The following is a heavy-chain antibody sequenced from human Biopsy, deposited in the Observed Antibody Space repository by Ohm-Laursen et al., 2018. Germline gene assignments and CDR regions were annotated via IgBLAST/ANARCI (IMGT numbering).Heavy chain of an antibody. CDR3: ARDRGQNYYDSTGYYNGMDV. J-gene: IGHJ6*02. CDR1: GFTFSSYS. V-gene: IGHV3-48*01. D-gene: IGHD3-22*01. CDR2: ISSGSSPI. Sequence: SLRLSCTASGFTFSSYSMNWVRQAPGKGLEWVSFISSGSSPIYYADSVKGRFTISRDDAKNSLYLQMNSLRPEDTALYYCARDRGQNYYDSTGYYNGMDVWGQGTTVTVAS.